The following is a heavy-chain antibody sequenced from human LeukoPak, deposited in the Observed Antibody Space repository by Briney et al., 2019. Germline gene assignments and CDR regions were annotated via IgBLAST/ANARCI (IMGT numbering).Heavy chain of an antibody. CDR2: IATYNGKT. CDR1: GYTFTSYG. CDR3: ARDMVGLAADGNWFDP. Sequence: ASVKVSCKASGYTFTSYGISWVRQAPGQGLERMGWIATYNGKTKYAEKVQGRVTMTTDTSTTTAYMELRTLRSDDTAVYYCARDMVGLAADGNWFDPWGQGTLVTVSS. V-gene: IGHV1-18*01. J-gene: IGHJ5*02. D-gene: IGHD6-13*01.